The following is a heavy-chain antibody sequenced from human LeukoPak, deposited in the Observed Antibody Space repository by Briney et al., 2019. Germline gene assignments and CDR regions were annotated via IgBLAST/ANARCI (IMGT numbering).Heavy chain of an antibody. Sequence: SETLSLTCTDSGGSISTYYWSWIRQPPGKGLEWIGYIYYSRSTNYNSSLKSRVTISVDTSKNQFSLKLRSVTAADTAVYYCARDYRGSFDSWGQGTLVTVSS. J-gene: IGHJ5*01. D-gene: IGHD1-26*01. V-gene: IGHV4-59*01. CDR2: IYYSRST. CDR3: ARDYRGSFDS. CDR1: GGSISTYY.